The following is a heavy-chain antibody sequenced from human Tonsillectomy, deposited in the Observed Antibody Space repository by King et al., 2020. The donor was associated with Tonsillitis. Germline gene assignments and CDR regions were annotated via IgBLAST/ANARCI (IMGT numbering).Heavy chain of an antibody. CDR2: MPYDGSDK. Sequence: VQLVETGGGVVQPGRSLRLSCAASGFSFSRYAMHWVRQAPGKGLEWVAIMPYDGSDKYYADAVKGRFTISGDNSKSTLYLQMNSLRTEDTAVYFCARGDSSTWYGWSYFDSLDFWGQGTTVTVSS. D-gene: IGHD2-2*01. J-gene: IGHJ6*02. V-gene: IGHV3-30*04. CDR3: ARGDSSTWYGWSYFDSLDF. CDR1: GFSFSRYA.